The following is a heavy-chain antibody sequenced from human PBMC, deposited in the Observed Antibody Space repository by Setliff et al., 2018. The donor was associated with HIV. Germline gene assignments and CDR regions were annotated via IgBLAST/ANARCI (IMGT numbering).Heavy chain of an antibody. D-gene: IGHD4-17*01. Sequence: GGSLRLSCAASGFTFSDYAMSWVRQAPGKGLEWVSAITGSEGSTYHADYGKGRFTISRDNSKNTLYLQMNSLRAEDTAVYYCARGGRSTVTQWAWFDPWGQGTLVTVSS. CDR2: ITGSEGST. J-gene: IGHJ5*02. V-gene: IGHV3-23*01. CDR3: ARGGRSTVTQWAWFDP. CDR1: GFTFSDYA.